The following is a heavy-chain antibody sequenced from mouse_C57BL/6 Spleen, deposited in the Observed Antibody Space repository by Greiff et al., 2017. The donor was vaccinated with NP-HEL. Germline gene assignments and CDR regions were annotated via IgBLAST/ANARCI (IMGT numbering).Heavy chain of an antibody. CDR3: ARRRCYGYDVFDY. Sequence: VQLQQSGPELVKPGASVKIPCKASGYTFTDYNMDWVKQSHGKSLEWIGDINPNNGGTIYNQKFKGKATLTVDKSSSTAYMELRSLTSEDTAVYYCARRRCYGYDVFDYWGQGTTLTVSS. J-gene: IGHJ2*01. CDR1: GYTFTDYN. CDR2: INPNNGGT. V-gene: IGHV1-18*01. D-gene: IGHD2-2*01.